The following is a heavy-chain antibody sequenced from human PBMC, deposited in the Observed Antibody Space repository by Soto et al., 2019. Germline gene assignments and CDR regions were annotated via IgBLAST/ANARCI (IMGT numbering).Heavy chain of an antibody. CDR1: GFTFSSYA. Sequence: EVQLLESGGGLVQPGGSLRLSCAASGFTFSSYAMSWVRQDPGKGLELVSAISGSGGSTYYADSVKGRFTISRDNSKNTLYLQMNSLRAEDTAVYYCEKVVCHSGYDWYFDYWGQGSLVTVSS. D-gene: IGHD5-12*01. J-gene: IGHJ4*02. V-gene: IGHV3-23*01. CDR3: EKVVCHSGYDWYFDY. CDR2: ISGSGGST.